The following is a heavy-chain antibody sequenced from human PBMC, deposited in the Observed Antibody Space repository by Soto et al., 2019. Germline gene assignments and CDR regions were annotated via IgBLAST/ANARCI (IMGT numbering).Heavy chain of an antibody. CDR2: VSIGGST. Sequence: DVQLLEPGGGVVQPEGCLRLSCAASGFTFSSYAMGWVRQGPGKGLAWVAVVSIGGSTHYAASVRGRFTISRDNSKNTLSLQMNSLTAEDTAVYFCAKRRGAGGHFDYWGQGALVTVSS. D-gene: IGHD2-15*01. CDR1: GFTFSSYA. CDR3: AKRRGAGGHFDY. J-gene: IGHJ4*02. V-gene: IGHV3-23*01.